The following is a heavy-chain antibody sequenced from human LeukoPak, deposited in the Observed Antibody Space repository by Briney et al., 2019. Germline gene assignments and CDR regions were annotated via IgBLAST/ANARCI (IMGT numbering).Heavy chain of an antibody. CDR2: INPNSGGT. Sequence: ASVKVSCKASGYTLTGYYMHWVRQAPGQGLEWMGWINPNSGGTNYAQKFQGRVTMTRDTSISTAYMELRRLRSDDTAVYYCAEGFYGDYPFDYWGQGTLVTVSS. CDR1: GYTLTGYY. V-gene: IGHV1-2*02. CDR3: AEGFYGDYPFDY. D-gene: IGHD4-17*01. J-gene: IGHJ4*02.